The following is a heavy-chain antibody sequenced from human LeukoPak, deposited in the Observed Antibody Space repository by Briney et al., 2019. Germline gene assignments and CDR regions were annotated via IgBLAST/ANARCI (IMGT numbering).Heavy chain of an antibody. D-gene: IGHD2-15*01. Sequence: SETLSLTCAVYGGSFSGYYWSWIRQPPGKGLEGIGEINHSGSTNYNPSLKSRVTISVDTSKNQFSLKLSSVTAADTAVYYCARVICSGGSCYVPFGHYYFDYWGQGTLVTVSS. CDR1: GGSFSGYY. V-gene: IGHV4-34*01. J-gene: IGHJ4*02. CDR2: INHSGST. CDR3: ARVICSGGSCYVPFGHYYFDY.